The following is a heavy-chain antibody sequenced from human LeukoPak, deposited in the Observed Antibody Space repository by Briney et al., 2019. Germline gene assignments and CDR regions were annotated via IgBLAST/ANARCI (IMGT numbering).Heavy chain of an antibody. CDR2: INSGGSST. D-gene: IGHD1-26*01. CDR1: GLTFSPYW. Sequence: GGSLRLSCAASGLTFSPYWMHWVRQAPGKGQVWVSHINSGGSSTSYADSVKGRFTISRDNAKNTLFLQMHSLRADDTAVYYCARSFGGTYYFDYWGQGTPVTVSS. CDR3: ARSFGGTYYFDY. J-gene: IGHJ4*02. V-gene: IGHV3-74*01.